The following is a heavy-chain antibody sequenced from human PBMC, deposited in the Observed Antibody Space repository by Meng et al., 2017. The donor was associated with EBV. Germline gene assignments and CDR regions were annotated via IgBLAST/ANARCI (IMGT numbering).Heavy chain of an antibody. V-gene: IGHV3-21*01. CDR3: ARDRTSNRFDY. CDR1: GFTLRSYV. J-gene: IGHJ4*02. D-gene: IGHD2-8*01. Sequence: EVQLEEAGGGLVKPEESLRLSCAASGFTLRSYVMNWVRLAPGKGLEWVSSISSNSIDIYYADLVKGRFTISRDNAKNSLFLQMNSLRAEDTAVYYCARDRTSNRFDYWGQGTLVTVSS. CDR2: ISSNSIDI.